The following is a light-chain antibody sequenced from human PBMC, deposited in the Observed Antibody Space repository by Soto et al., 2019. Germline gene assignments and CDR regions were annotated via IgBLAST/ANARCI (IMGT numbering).Light chain of an antibody. Sequence: QSALTQPPSLPGTPGRGVTISVSGSTPNLGRYPVNWYQHFPGTAPKILIYGDDERPSGVPDRFSGSKSGTSASLAISGLQSEDEAEYYCAAWDDNLNGPLFGGGTKLTVL. CDR3: AAWDDNLNGPL. CDR1: TPNLGRYP. CDR2: GDD. V-gene: IGLV1-44*01. J-gene: IGLJ3*02.